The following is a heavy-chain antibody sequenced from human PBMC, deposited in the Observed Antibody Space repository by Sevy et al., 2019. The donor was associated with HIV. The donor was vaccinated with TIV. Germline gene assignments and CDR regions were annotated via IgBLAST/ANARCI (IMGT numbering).Heavy chain of an antibody. V-gene: IGHV3-7*01. J-gene: IGHJ4*02. Sequence: GGSLRLSCEASGFTFSNYWMRWVRQAPGKGLEWVANIKEDGSVKYYVDSVKGRFTISRDNAKNSVYLQMNTLRAEDTALYYCVRAIGAAGSYWGQGTLLTVSS. D-gene: IGHD6-13*01. CDR3: VRAIGAAGSY. CDR2: IKEDGSVK. CDR1: GFTFSNYW.